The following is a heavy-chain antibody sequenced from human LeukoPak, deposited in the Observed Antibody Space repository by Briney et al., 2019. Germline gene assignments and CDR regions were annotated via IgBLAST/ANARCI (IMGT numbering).Heavy chain of an antibody. CDR2: ISSSSTTI. CDR1: GFIFSSYS. CDR3: AKVGGIAARPGDYYYYMDV. D-gene: IGHD6-6*01. J-gene: IGHJ6*03. V-gene: IGHV3-48*04. Sequence: GWSLRLSCAASGFIFSSYSMNWVRQAPGKGLEWLSYISSSSTTIYYADSVKGRFTISRDNAKNSPYLQMNSLRAEDTAVYYCAKVGGIAARPGDYYYYMDVWGKGTTVTVSS.